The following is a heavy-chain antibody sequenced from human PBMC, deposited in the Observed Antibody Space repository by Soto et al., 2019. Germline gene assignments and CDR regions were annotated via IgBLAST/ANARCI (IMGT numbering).Heavy chain of an antibody. CDR2: INPNSGST. V-gene: IGHV1-2*02. Sequence: GASVKVSCKASGYTFTSYYMHSLRQATGQGLEWMGWINPNSGSTSYAQKFQGRVTLTRNTSSRTVYMELSRLTSEDTAVYYCASEDYGFSRRHHIDSFKYWGKGPLVTVP. J-gene: IGHJ4*02. CDR3: ASEDYGFSRRHHIDSFKY. CDR1: GYTFTSYY. D-gene: IGHD4-17*01.